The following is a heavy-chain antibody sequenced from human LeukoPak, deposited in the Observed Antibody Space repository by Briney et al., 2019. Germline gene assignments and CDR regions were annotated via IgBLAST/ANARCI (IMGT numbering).Heavy chain of an antibody. CDR3: ATDPPWGVAPAGRFDY. CDR2: TSGSGGIT. Sequence: PGGSLTLASVASALTFTNFAMTWARQVPREWLDWVPTTSGSGGITDYEDSVEGRFTLSRDNSKNTEWLKMSGMRVEDTAFYYRATDPPWGVAPAGRFDYWGEGTLVTVSS. CDR1: ALTFTNFA. J-gene: IGHJ4*02. V-gene: IGHV3-23*01. D-gene: IGHD2-15*01.